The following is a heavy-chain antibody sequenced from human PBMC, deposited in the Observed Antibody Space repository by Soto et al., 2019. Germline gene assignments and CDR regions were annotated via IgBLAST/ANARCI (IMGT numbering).Heavy chain of an antibody. J-gene: IGHJ5*02. V-gene: IGHV1-69*13. Sequence: ASVKVSCKASGGTFSSYAISWVRQAPGQGLEWMGGIIPIFGTANYAQKFQGRATITADESTSTAYMELSSLRSEDTAVYYCARDNYYDFWSGYYTGWFDPWGQGTLVTVSS. D-gene: IGHD3-3*01. CDR2: IIPIFGTA. CDR3: ARDNYYDFWSGYYTGWFDP. CDR1: GGTFSSYA.